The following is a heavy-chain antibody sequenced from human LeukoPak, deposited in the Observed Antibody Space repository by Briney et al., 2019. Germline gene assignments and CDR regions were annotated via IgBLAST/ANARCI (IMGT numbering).Heavy chain of an antibody. J-gene: IGHJ6*04. D-gene: IGHD3-10*01. CDR2: MNPNSGNT. CDR3: ARGSWGMVRGVTGVDV. V-gene: IGHV1-8*01. CDR1: GYTFTSYD. Sequence: GASVKVSCKASGYTFTSYDINWVRQATGQGLEWMGWMNPNSGNTGYAQKFQGRVTMTRNTSISTAYMELSSLRSEDTAVYYCARGSWGMVRGVTGVDVWGKGTTVTVSS.